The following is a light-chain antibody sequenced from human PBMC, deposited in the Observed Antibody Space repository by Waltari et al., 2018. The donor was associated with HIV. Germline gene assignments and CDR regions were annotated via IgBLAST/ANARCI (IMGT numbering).Light chain of an antibody. CDR2: KDS. Sequence: SYELTQPPSVSVSPGQTARITCSGDVLPKQYAYWYQQKPGQAPVVVISKDSERPSGCPGRFSGSSSGTTVTLTISGVQAEDEADYYCQSADSSGTYAVFGGGTQLTVL. CDR3: QSADSSGTYAV. V-gene: IGLV3-25*03. CDR1: VLPKQY. J-gene: IGLJ7*01.